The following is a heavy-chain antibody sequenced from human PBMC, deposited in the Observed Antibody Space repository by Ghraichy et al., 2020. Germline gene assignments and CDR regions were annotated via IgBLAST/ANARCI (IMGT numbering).Heavy chain of an antibody. J-gene: IGHJ6*02. CDR1: GFTFSSYW. D-gene: IGHD2-15*01. Sequence: ETLSLTCAASGFTFSSYWMSWVRQAPGKGLEWVANIKQDGSEKYYVDSVKGRFTISRDNAKNSLYLQMNSLRAEDTAVYYCARDLVVVAATHYYYYGMDVWGQGTTVTVSS. V-gene: IGHV3-7*01. CDR3: ARDLVVVAATHYYYYGMDV. CDR2: IKQDGSEK.